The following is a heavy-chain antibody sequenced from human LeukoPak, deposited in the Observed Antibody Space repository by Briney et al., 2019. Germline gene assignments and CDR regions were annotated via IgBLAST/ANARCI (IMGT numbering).Heavy chain of an antibody. Sequence: GESLKISCKGSGYTFTTYWIGWVRQMPGKGLDWMGIIYPGDSDTRYSPSFQGQVTISADKSISTAYLQWSSLKASDTAMYYCAISPLHHPNWFDPWGQGTLVTVSS. D-gene: IGHD1-14*01. CDR2: IYPGDSDT. V-gene: IGHV5-51*01. CDR1: GYTFTTYW. CDR3: AISPLHHPNWFDP. J-gene: IGHJ5*02.